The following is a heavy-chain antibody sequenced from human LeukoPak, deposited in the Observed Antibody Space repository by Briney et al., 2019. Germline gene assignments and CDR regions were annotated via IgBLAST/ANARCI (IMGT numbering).Heavy chain of an antibody. Sequence: ASVKVSCKASGYTFTGYYMHWVRQAPGQGLEWMGWINPNSGGTNYAQKFQGRVTMTRDTSISTAYMELSRLRSDDTAVYYCARAIAVAGPAAPDYWGQGTLVTVSS. CDR3: ARAIAVAGPAAPDY. CDR2: INPNSGGT. V-gene: IGHV1-2*02. D-gene: IGHD6-19*01. J-gene: IGHJ4*02. CDR1: GYTFTGYY.